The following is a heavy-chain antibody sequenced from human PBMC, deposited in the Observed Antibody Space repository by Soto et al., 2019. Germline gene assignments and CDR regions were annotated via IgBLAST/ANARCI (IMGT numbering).Heavy chain of an antibody. CDR1: GGTFSSYT. D-gene: IGHD4-17*01. V-gene: IGHV1-69*02. Sequence: QVQLVQSGAEVKKPGSSVKVSCKASGGTFSSYTISWVRQAPGQGLEWVGRIIHILGIANYAQKFQGRVTVTADKSTSTAYMELSSLRSEDTAVYYCATGRTTVTTGEAFDIWGQGTMVTVSS. CDR3: ATGRTTVTTGEAFDI. J-gene: IGHJ3*02. CDR2: IIHILGIA.